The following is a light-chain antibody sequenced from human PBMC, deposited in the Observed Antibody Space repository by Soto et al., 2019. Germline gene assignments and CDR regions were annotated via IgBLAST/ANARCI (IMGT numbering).Light chain of an antibody. J-gene: IGKJ1*01. Sequence: GDRVTITCRASQRISSWLAWYQQKPGKAPKLLIYDASSLESGVPSRFSGSGSGTEFTLTISSLQPDDFATYYCQQYNSYVTFGQGTKVEIK. CDR1: QRISSW. V-gene: IGKV1-5*01. CDR2: DAS. CDR3: QQYNSYVT.